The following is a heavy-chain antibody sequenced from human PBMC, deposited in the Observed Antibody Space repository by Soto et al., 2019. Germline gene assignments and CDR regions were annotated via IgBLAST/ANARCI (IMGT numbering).Heavy chain of an antibody. V-gene: IGHV3-73*01. CDR1: GLTFSGSA. Sequence: EVQLVESGGGLVQPGGSLKLSCAVSGLTFSGSAMHWVRQASGKGLEWVGHIRRKANNYATAYAASVKGRFTISRDDSKNTAYLQMNSLKTEDTTVYYCSANDHDDHTNFDQWGQGTVVTVS. D-gene: IGHD3-16*01. J-gene: IGHJ4*02. CDR2: IRRKANNYAT. CDR3: SANDHDDHTNFDQ.